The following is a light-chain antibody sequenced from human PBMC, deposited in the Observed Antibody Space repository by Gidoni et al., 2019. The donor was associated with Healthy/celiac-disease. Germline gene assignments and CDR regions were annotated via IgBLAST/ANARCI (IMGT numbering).Light chain of an antibody. V-gene: IGLV2-23*02. CDR2: EVS. J-gene: IGLJ2*01. CDR1: SSDVGSYHL. CDR3: CSYAGSVV. Sequence: QSALTQPASVSGSPGQSITISCTGTSSDVGSYHLVSWYQQHPGKAPKLMIYEVSKRPSGVSNRFSGSKSGNTASLTISGLQAEDEADYYCCSYAGSVVFGGGTKLTVL.